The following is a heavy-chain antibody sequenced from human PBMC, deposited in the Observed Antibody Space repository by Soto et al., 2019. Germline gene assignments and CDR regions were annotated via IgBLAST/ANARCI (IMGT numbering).Heavy chain of an antibody. CDR2: IYPGDSDT. CDR1: GYSFTSYW. V-gene: IGHV5-51*01. D-gene: IGHD2-8*01. J-gene: IGHJ6*02. CDR3: ASQYEDYYYGMDV. Sequence: PRESLKISCKGSGYSFTSYWIGWVRQMPGKGLEWMGIIYPGDSDTRYSPSFQGQVTISADKSISTAYLQWSSLKASDTAMYYCASQYEDYYYGMDVWGQGTTVTVSS.